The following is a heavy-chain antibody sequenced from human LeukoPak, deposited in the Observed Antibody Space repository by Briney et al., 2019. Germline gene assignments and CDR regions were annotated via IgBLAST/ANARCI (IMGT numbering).Heavy chain of an antibody. V-gene: IGHV6-1*01. D-gene: IGHD6-19*01. J-gene: IGHJ4*02. CDR1: GDSVSSKSAG. CDR3: ARSEGLDIYFDY. CDR2: TYYRSKWYN. Sequence: SQTLSLTCAISGDSVSSKSAGWNWIRQSPSRGLEWLGRTYYRSKWYNDFAPSVRNRISINPDTSKNQFSLQLNSVTPEDTAVYYCARSEGLDIYFDYWGQGTLVTVSS.